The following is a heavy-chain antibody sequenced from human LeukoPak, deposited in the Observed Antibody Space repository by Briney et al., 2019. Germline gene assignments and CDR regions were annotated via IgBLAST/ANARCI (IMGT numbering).Heavy chain of an antibody. J-gene: IGHJ4*02. CDR1: GYTSPFYG. V-gene: IGHV1-18*01. CDR3: ARESGTVTTFPDY. D-gene: IGHD4-17*01. CDR2: ISAYNGNT. Sequence: ASVKVSCKVSGYTSPFYGITWVRQAPGQGLEWMGWISAYNGNTNYAQKLQGRVTMTTDTSTSTAYMELRSLRSDDTAVYYCARESGTVTTFPDYWGQGTLVTVSS.